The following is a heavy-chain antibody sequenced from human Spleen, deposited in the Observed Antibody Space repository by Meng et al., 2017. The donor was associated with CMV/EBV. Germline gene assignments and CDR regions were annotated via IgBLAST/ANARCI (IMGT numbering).Heavy chain of an antibody. J-gene: IGHJ5*02. CDR3: VRSSAWVRTGFDP. D-gene: IGHD6-19*01. CDR2: IGHSGFT. V-gene: IGHV4-39*01. CDR1: GCPISTSGYY. Sequence: PQPAEAGPGVGRPAEALPPSCCVPGCPISTSGYYWGWLRQPPGKGLEWIGSIGHSGFTYYTPSLKSRVTVSIDTSRNQFSLWLTSVTAADTAVYYCVRSSAWVRTGFDPWGQGTLVTVSS.